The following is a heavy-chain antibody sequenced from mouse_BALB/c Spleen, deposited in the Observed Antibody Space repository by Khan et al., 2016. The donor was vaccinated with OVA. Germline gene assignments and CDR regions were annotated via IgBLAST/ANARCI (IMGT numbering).Heavy chain of an antibody. J-gene: IGHJ4*01. D-gene: IGHD3-3*01. CDR2: INSNTGEA. CDR1: GYTFTNYG. Sequence: QFQLVQSGPELKKPGETVKISCKASGYTFTNYGMNWVKQAPGKGLKWMGWINSNTGEATYADDFKGRFAFSLETSASTAYLQIKNLKNEDTATXYCVRGGRSAMDYWGQGTSVTVSS. V-gene: IGHV9-3-1*01. CDR3: VRGGRSAMDY.